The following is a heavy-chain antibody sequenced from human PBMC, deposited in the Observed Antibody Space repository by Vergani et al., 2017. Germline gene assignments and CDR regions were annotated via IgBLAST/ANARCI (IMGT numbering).Heavy chain of an antibody. CDR2: IYYSGST. D-gene: IGHD6-19*01. J-gene: IGHJ5*02. CDR3: ARERRSSGWYGVYWFDP. CDR1: GGSISSGDYY. Sequence: QVQLQESGPGLVKPSQTLSLTCTVSGGSISSGDYYWSWIRQPPGKGLEWIGYIYYSGSTYYNPSLKSRVTISVDTSKNQFSLKLSSVTAADTAVYYCARERRSSGWYGVYWFDPWGQGTLVTVSS. V-gene: IGHV4-30-4*01.